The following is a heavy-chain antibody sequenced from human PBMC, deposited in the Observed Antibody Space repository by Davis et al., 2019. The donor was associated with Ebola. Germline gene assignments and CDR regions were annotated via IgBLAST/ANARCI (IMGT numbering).Heavy chain of an antibody. CDR3: ARDEGGSYLMGLFDY. D-gene: IGHD1-26*01. V-gene: IGHV1-3*01. J-gene: IGHJ4*02. CDR2: INAGNGNT. Sequence: ASVKVSCKASGYTFTSYAMHWVRQAPGQRLEWMGWINAGNGNTKYSQKFQGRVTITRDTSASTAYMELSSLRSEDTAVYYCARDEGGSYLMGLFDYWGQGTLVTVSS. CDR1: GYTFTSYA.